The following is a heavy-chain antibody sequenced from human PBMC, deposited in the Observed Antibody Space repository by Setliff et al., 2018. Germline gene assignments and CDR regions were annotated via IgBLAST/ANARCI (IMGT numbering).Heavy chain of an antibody. V-gene: IGHV4-34*01. CDR2: INHSGSS. CDR1: GGSINGYY. CDR3: ARYGTEYGDYEIPGDV. J-gene: IGHJ6*03. D-gene: IGHD4-17*01. Sequence: LSLTCTVSGGSINGYYWTWIRQPPGKGLEWIGEINHSGSSNNNPSLKGRVSISVDTSKKQFYLKLTSVTAADTAVYYCARYGTEYGDYEIPGDVWGKGTTVTVSS.